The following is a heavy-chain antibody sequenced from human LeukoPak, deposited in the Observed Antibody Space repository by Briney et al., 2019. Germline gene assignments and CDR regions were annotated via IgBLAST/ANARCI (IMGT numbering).Heavy chain of an antibody. D-gene: IGHD6-19*01. J-gene: IGHJ4*02. CDR3: AKDGVAGKIMYYFDY. V-gene: IGHV3-23*01. Sequence: GGSLRLSCGASGFTFSSHGMNWVRQAPGKGLEWVSGISGRAGSTSYADSVKGRFTISRDNSKNTLYLQMNSLRAEDTAVYYCAKDGVAGKIMYYFDYWGQGTLVTVSS. CDR1: GFTFSSHG. CDR2: ISGRAGST.